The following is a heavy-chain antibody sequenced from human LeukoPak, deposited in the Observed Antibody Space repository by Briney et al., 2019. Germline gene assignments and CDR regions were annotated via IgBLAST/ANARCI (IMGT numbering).Heavy chain of an antibody. CDR2: ISYDGSNK. CDR3: ARGDLLADDWLLSSESFDY. Sequence: PGRSLRLSCAASGFTFSSYAMHWVRQAPGKGLEWVAVISYDGSNKYYADSVEGRFTISRDNSKNTLYLQMNSLRAEDTAVYYCARGDLLADDWLLSSESFDYWGQGTLVTVSS. J-gene: IGHJ4*02. D-gene: IGHD3-9*01. V-gene: IGHV3-30*04. CDR1: GFTFSSYA.